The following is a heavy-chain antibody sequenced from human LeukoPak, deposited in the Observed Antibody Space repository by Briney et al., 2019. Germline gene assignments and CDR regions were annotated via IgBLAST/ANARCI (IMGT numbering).Heavy chain of an antibody. Sequence: GGSLRLSCAASRFTFSNYAMSWLRQAPGKGLEWVSVISGSGGSAYYGDSVKGRFTVSRDNSKKTLLLQMNSLRAEDTALYYCAKSMRGYYRFDYWGQGTLVTVSS. CDR2: ISGSGGSA. V-gene: IGHV3-23*01. CDR1: RFTFSNYA. D-gene: IGHD3-3*01. J-gene: IGHJ4*02. CDR3: AKSMRGYYRFDY.